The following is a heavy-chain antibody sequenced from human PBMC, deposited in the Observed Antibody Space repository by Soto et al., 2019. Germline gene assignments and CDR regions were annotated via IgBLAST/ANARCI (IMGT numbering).Heavy chain of an antibody. V-gene: IGHV4-34*02. D-gene: IGHD3-10*01. Sequence: QVRLQQWGAGLVRPSENLSLTCAASGGSFNNYCWCWIRQPPGKELEWIGEVCPGGRTNYSPTLRREVRITVEGSNDQFSLRLTSVAVADTAVYYCARGDYGQYDAYNWFDPWGQGNLVIVAS. CDR3: ARGDYGQYDAYNWFDP. CDR2: VCPGGRT. CDR1: GGSFNNYC. J-gene: IGHJ5*02.